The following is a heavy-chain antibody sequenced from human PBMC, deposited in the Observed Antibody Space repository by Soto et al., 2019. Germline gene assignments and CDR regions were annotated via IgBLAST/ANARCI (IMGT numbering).Heavy chain of an antibody. CDR3: ARARRGNTVDY. J-gene: IGHJ4*02. CDR2: IDHSGST. D-gene: IGHD2-15*01. CDR1: GGSFSGYY. Sequence: QVQLQQWGARLLKPSETLFLTCAVYGGSFSGYYWTWIRQPPGKGLVWIGEIDHSGSTNYNPSLMSRVTMSVDTSKNPFSLRLSSVTAADTAVYSCARARRGNTVDYWGQGTLVNVSS. V-gene: IGHV4-34*01.